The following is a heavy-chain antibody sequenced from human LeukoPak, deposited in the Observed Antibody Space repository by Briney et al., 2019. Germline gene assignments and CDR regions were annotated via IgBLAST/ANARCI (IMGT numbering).Heavy chain of an antibody. Sequence: GGSLRLSCAASGFTFSSYGIHWVRLAPGKGLEWVAVISDDGTRKYYADSVQGRFTISRDNSKNTLYLQMNSLRAEDTAVYYCAKDPGIAVAGTGAGDYWGQGTLVTVSS. CDR1: GFTFSSYG. V-gene: IGHV3-30*18. D-gene: IGHD6-19*01. J-gene: IGHJ4*02. CDR2: ISDDGTRK. CDR3: AKDPGIAVAGTGAGDY.